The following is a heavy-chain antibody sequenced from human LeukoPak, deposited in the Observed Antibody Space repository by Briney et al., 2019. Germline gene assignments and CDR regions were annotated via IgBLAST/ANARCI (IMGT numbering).Heavy chain of an antibody. Sequence: SQTLSLTCTVSGDSISSGNYFWAWIRQSAGKGLEWIGRIHSDGLANYNPSLRSRVTISVGTSNNQFSLKVKSVTAADTATYYCARDRQLGWFGPWGQGILVTVSS. V-gene: IGHV4-61*02. CDR3: ARDRQLGWFGP. CDR2: IHSDGLA. J-gene: IGHJ5*02. CDR1: GDSISSGNYF. D-gene: IGHD3-16*01.